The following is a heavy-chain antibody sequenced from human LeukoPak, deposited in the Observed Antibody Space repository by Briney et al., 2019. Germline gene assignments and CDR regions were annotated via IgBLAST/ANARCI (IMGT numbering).Heavy chain of an antibody. CDR1: GFTFSSYV. V-gene: IGHV3-64*01. J-gene: IGHJ3*02. CDR2: ISSNGGST. Sequence: GGSLRLSCAASGFTFSSYVMYWVRQAPGKGLEYVSAISSNGGSTYYANSVKDRFTISRDNSKNTLYLQMGSLRAEDMAVYFCARRGAATYAFDIWGQGTMVTVSS. D-gene: IGHD2-15*01. CDR3: ARRGAATYAFDI.